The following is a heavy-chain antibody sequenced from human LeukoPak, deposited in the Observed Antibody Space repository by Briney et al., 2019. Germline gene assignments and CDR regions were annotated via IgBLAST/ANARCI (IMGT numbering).Heavy chain of an antibody. Sequence: ASVKVSCKASGYTSASYYMYWMRQAPGQGLEWMGIINPSGGSTSYAQKFQGRVTMTRDTSTSTVYMELSGLRSEDTAVYYCARDRSPVAVYGMDVWGQGTTVTVSS. V-gene: IGHV1-46*01. J-gene: IGHJ6*02. CDR2: INPSGGST. CDR3: ARDRSPVAVYGMDV. CDR1: GYTSASYY. D-gene: IGHD6-19*01.